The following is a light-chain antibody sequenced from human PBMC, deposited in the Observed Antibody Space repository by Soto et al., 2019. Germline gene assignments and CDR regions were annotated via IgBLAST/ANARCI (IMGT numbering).Light chain of an antibody. J-gene: IGKJ1*01. CDR2: GAS. Sequence: EIVMTQSPATLSVSPGERATLSCRASQSVSNDLAWYQLKPGQAPRLLIYGASTRATGIPARFSGSGSGTEFTLTISSLQSEDLAVYYCQQYTNWPPWTFGQGTKVDIK. V-gene: IGKV3-15*01. CDR1: QSVSND. CDR3: QQYTNWPPWT.